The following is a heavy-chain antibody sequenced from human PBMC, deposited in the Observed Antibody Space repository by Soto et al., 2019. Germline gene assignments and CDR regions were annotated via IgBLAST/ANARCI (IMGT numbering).Heavy chain of an antibody. CDR3: ESGKRGSQCSWVDP. V-gene: IGHV3-48*01. J-gene: IGHJ5*02. Sequence: DVQLVESGGGLVQPGGSLRLSCAASGFSFSSNSMNWVRQAPGKGLEWVSSISSSSDIMDYADSVKGRFTISRDNAKNSLYLQMNIPSAEDTAVYYCESGKRGSQCSWVDPWGQGTRVTVSS. CDR2: ISSSSDIM. CDR1: GFSFSSNS. D-gene: IGHD2-15*01.